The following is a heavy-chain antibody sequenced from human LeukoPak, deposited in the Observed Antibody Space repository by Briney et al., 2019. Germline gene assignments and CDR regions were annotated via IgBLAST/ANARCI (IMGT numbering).Heavy chain of an antibody. Sequence: PGGSLRLSCAASGFTFSSYAMHWVRQAPGKGLEYVSAISSNGGSTYYADSVKGRFTISRDNSQNTLYVQMSSLRPEDTAVYYCVREVTSGSFDYWGQGTLVTVSS. CDR2: ISSNGGST. V-gene: IGHV3-64*02. CDR1: GFTFSSYA. D-gene: IGHD1-26*01. J-gene: IGHJ4*02. CDR3: VREVTSGSFDY.